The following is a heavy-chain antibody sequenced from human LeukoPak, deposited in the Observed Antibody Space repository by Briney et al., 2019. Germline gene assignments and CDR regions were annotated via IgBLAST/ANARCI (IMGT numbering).Heavy chain of an antibody. J-gene: IGHJ5*02. V-gene: IGHV3-11*01. CDR1: GFTFNDYY. Sequence: GGPMRLSCAASGFTFNDYYMSWIRQAPGKGLEWLSYINIGGTNTHYADSVKGRFTISRDNAKKSLYLEMNNLRAEDTAVYYCATDGAGFDTWGQGVLVTVSS. CDR2: INIGGTNT. CDR3: ATDGAGFDT.